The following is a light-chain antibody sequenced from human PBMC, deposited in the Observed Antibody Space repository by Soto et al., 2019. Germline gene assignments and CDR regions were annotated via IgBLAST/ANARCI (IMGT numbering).Light chain of an antibody. CDR2: DAS. CDR1: QSVSSNY. J-gene: IGKJ1*01. Sequence: ETVLTQSPGTLSLSPGERATLSCRASQSVSSNYLAWYQQKPGQAPRLLIYDASTRATGIPDRFSGSGSGTDFTLTTSSLEPQAFAVHYCQQFGRSPPSWTFGQGTKVEIK. V-gene: IGKV3-20*01. CDR3: QQFGRSPPSWT.